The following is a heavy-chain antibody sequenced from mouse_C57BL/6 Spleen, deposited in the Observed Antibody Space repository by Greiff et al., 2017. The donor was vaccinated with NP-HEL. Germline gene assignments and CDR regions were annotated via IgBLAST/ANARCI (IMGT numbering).Heavy chain of an antibody. D-gene: IGHD1-1*01. V-gene: IGHV1-64*01. J-gene: IGHJ1*03. Sequence: VQLQQPGAELVKPGASVKLSCKASGYTFTSYWMHWVKQRPGQGLEWIGMIHPNSGSTNYNEKFKSKATLTVDKSSSTAYMQLSSLTSEDSAVYYCARRPYYYGSSYGYFDVWGTGTTVTVSS. CDR1: GYTFTSYW. CDR3: ARRPYYYGSSYGYFDV. CDR2: IHPNSGST.